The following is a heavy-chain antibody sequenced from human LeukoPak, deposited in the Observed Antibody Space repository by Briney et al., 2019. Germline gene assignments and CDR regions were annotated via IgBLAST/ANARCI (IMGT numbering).Heavy chain of an antibody. CDR1: GFTVSSNY. V-gene: IGHV3-53*01. CDR2: IYSGGST. J-gene: IGHJ6*02. CDR3: ARDSPTFFGMDV. Sequence: GGSLRLSCAASGFTVSSNYMSWVRQAPGKGLEWVSVIYSGGSTYYADSVKGRLTISRDNSKNTLYLQMNSLRAEDTAVYYCARDSPTFFGMDVWGQGTTVTVSS. D-gene: IGHD3-16*01.